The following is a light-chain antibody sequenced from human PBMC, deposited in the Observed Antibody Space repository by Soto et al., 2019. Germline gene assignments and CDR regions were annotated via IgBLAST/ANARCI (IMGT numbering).Light chain of an antibody. Sequence: QSALTQPASVSGSPGQSITISCTGTSSDVGGYNYVSWYQQHPGKAPKLMIYDVSNRPSGVSNRFSGSKSGNTASLTISGLPAEDEADYCCSSYTSSSTLVVFGGGTKVTVL. CDR3: SSYTSSSTLVV. CDR1: SSDVGGYNY. J-gene: IGLJ2*01. CDR2: DVS. V-gene: IGLV2-14*01.